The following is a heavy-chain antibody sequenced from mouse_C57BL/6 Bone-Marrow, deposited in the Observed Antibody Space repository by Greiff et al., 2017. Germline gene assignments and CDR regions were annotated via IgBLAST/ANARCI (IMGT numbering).Heavy chain of an antibody. Sequence: VQLVESGAELARPGASVKLSCKASGYTFTSYGISWVKQRTGQGLEWIGEIYPRSGNTYYNEKFKGKATLTADKSSSTAYMELRSLTSEDSAVYFCARRDYGSSYRYWSQGTTLTVSS. D-gene: IGHD1-1*01. CDR3: ARRDYGSSYRY. V-gene: IGHV1-81*01. CDR2: IYPRSGNT. J-gene: IGHJ2*01. CDR1: GYTFTSYG.